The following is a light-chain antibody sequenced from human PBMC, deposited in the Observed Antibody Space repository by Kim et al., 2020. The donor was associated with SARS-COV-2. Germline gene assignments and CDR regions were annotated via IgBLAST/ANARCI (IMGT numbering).Light chain of an antibody. V-gene: IGKV1-5*01. CDR1: QRISNW. Sequence: GDRVTIPCRASQRISNWLAWYQQKPGKAPNLLIYDASSLESGVPSRFSGSGSGTEFTLTISSLQPDDFATYYCQQYDSYSPTFGQGTKVDIK. CDR2: DAS. CDR3: QQYDSYSPT. J-gene: IGKJ1*01.